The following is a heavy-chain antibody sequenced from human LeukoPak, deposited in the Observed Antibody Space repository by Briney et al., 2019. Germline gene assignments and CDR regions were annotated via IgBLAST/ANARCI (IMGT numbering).Heavy chain of an antibody. V-gene: IGHV3-30-3*01. J-gene: IGHJ4*02. Sequence: GGSLRLSCAASEFTFSRYAMHWVRQAPGKGLEWVAVISHDGSNKYYADSVKGRFTISRDNSKNTLYLQMNSLRAEETAVYYCARGAYSGYDPSFDYWGQGTLDTVSS. CDR1: EFTFSRYA. D-gene: IGHD5-12*01. CDR2: ISHDGSNK. CDR3: ARGAYSGYDPSFDY.